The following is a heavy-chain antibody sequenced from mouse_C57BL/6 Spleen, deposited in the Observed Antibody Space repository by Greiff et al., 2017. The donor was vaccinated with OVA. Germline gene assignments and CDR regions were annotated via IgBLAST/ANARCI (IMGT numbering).Heavy chain of an antibody. J-gene: IGHJ2*01. V-gene: IGHV1-50*01. Sequence: QAQLQQPGAELVKPGASVKLSCKASGYTFTSYWMQWVKQRPGQGLEWIGEIDPSDSYTNYNQKFKGKATLTVDTSSSTAYMQLSSLTSEDSAVYYCARGGFITTAIDYWGQGTTLTVSS. CDR1: GYTFTSYW. CDR2: IDPSDSYT. CDR3: ARGGFITTAIDY. D-gene: IGHD1-1*01.